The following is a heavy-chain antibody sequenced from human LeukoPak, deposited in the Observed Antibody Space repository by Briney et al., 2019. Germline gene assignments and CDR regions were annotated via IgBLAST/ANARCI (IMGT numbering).Heavy chain of an antibody. CDR3: ASEVAARADAFDI. J-gene: IGHJ3*02. D-gene: IGHD6-13*01. CDR1: GGSISSYY. V-gene: IGHV4-59*08. CDR2: IYYSGST. Sequence: PSETLSLTCTVSGGSISSYYWSWIRQPPGKGLEWIGYIYYSGSTNYNPSLKSRVTISVDTSKNQFSLKLSSVTAADTAVYYCASEVAARADAFDIWGQGTMVTVSS.